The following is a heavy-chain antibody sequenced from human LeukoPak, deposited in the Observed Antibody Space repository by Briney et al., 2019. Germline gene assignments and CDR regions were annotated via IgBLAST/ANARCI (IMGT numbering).Heavy chain of an antibody. V-gene: IGHV4-4*07. J-gene: IGHJ4*02. CDR1: GGSINHY. D-gene: IGHD4-17*01. CDR3: ARGRAVTTGDDY. CDR2: IFSSGST. Sequence: SETLSLTCTVSGGSINHYWSWIRQPAGKGLEWIGRIFSSGSTVYHPSLKSRVTMSVDTSRNSFSLKLTSVTAADTAVYYCARGRAVTTGDDYWGQGTLVTVSS.